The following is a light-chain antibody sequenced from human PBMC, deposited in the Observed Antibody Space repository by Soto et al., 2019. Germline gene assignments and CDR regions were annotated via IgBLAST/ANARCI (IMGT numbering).Light chain of an antibody. V-gene: IGKV4-1*01. J-gene: IGKJ5*01. CDR2: WAS. Sequence: DIVMTQSPDSLAVSLGERATINCKSSQSVLYGSNNKKSLAWYQQKPGQPPKLLICWASTREFGVPDRFSGSGSGTHFTLTISSLQAEDVAVYYCQQYYSTPITFGQGTRLEIK. CDR3: QQYYSTPIT. CDR1: QSVLYGSNNKKS.